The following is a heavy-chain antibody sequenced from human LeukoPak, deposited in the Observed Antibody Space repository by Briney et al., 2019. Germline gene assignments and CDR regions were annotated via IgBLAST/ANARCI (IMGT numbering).Heavy chain of an antibody. CDR1: GFTFSSYG. CDR3: ASTGYSSGWDLGY. V-gene: IGHV3-30*03. Sequence: PGRSLRLSCAASGFTFSSYGMHWVRQAPGKGLEWVAVISYDGSNKYYADSVKGRFTISRDNSKNTLYLQMNSLRAEDTPVYYCASTGYSSGWDLGYWGQGTLVTVSS. J-gene: IGHJ4*02. CDR2: ISYDGSNK. D-gene: IGHD6-19*01.